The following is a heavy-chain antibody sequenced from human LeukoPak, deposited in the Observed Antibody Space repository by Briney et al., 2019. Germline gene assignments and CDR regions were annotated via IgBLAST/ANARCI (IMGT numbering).Heavy chain of an antibody. CDR2: INPNSGGT. CDR3: ARGAKYCSSTSCPYYFDY. D-gene: IGHD2-2*01. J-gene: IGHJ4*02. CDR1: GYTFTGYY. Sequence: ASVKVSCKASGYTFTGYYMHWVRQAPGQGLEWMGWINPNSGGTNYAQKFQGRVTMTRDTSISTAYMELSRLRSDDTAVYYCARGAKYCSSTSCPYYFDYWGQGTLVTVSS. V-gene: IGHV1-2*02.